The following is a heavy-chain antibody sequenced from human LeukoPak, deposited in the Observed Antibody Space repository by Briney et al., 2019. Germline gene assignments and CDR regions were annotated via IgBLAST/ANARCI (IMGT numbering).Heavy chain of an antibody. Sequence: SETLSLTCTVSGGSISSGDYYWSWIRQPPGTGLEWIGYIYYSGSTYYNPSLKSRVTISVDTSKNQFSLKLSSVTAADTAVYYCARDFVLGYCSSTSCHNWFDPWGQGTLVTVSS. V-gene: IGHV4-30-4*08. J-gene: IGHJ5*02. CDR1: GGSISSGDYY. CDR3: ARDFVLGYCSSTSCHNWFDP. D-gene: IGHD2-2*01. CDR2: IYYSGST.